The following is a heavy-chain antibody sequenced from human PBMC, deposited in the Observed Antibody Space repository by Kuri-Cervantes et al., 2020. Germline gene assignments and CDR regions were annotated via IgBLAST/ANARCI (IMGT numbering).Heavy chain of an antibody. CDR1: GFTFSYYY. J-gene: IGHJ3*02. CDR3: AREVAGDPFDI. V-gene: IGHV3-7*01. CDR2: IKQDGSDK. Sequence: GESLKISCAASGFTFSYYYMSGVRQAPGKGLEWVANIKQDGSDKYYVDSVKGRFTISRDNAKNSLYLQMNSLRDEDTAVYYCAREVAGDPFDIWGQGTLVTVSS.